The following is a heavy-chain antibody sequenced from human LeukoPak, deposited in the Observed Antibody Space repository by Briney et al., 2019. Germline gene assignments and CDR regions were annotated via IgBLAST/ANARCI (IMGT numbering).Heavy chain of an antibody. V-gene: IGHV4-31*03. CDR1: GGSIGSGGYY. Sequence: SQTLSLTCTVSGGSIGSGGYYWSWIRQHPGKGLEWIGYIYYSGSTYYNPSLKSRVTISVDTSKNQFSLKLSSVTAADTAVYYCARDFCSGGSCYFRTFDYWGQGTLVTVSS. D-gene: IGHD2-15*01. J-gene: IGHJ4*02. CDR2: IYYSGST. CDR3: ARDFCSGGSCYFRTFDY.